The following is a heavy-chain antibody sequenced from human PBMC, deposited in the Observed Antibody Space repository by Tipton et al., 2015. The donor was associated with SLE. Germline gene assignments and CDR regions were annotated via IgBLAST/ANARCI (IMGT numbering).Heavy chain of an antibody. CDR2: IFYDGSS. V-gene: IGHV4-39*07. CDR3: ARDLSHQGLAFDY. D-gene: IGHD2-2*01. J-gene: IGHJ4*02. Sequence: TLSLTCTVSGGSITTSNFYWGWIRQPPGKGLEWIGSIFYDGSSYYNPSLKSRITISVDTSKNQFSLRLSSVTAADTAVYYCARDLSHQGLAFDYWGQGTLVTVSS. CDR1: GGSITTSNFY.